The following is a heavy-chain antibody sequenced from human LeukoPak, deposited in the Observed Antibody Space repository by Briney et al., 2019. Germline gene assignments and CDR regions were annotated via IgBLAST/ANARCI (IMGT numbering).Heavy chain of an antibody. Sequence: ASVKVACKASGYTFTTSGINWERQAPGQGLEWMGWISGYNGNTDYAQKFQGRVTMTTDTSTSTAYMGLRCLRTDEPAVSVRARDRDESVYDFWSGHYRYYYDMDVWGKGTTVTVSS. D-gene: IGHD3-3*01. V-gene: IGHV1-18*01. J-gene: IGHJ6*03. CDR2: ISGYNGNT. CDR1: GYTFTTSG. CDR3: ARDRDESVYDFWSGHYRYYYDMDV.